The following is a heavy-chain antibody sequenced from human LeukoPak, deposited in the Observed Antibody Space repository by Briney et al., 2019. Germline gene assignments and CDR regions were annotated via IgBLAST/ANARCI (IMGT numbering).Heavy chain of an antibody. J-gene: IGHJ4*02. CDR2: IYSGGST. Sequence: GGSLRLSCAASEFTVSSNYMSWVRQAPGKGLEWVSVIYSGGSTYYADSVKGRFTISRDNSKNTLYLQMNSLRAEDTAVYYCARDPPIYDSSGYYSGGWGQGTLVTVSS. CDR1: EFTVSSNY. D-gene: IGHD3-22*01. CDR3: ARDPPIYDSSGYYSGG. V-gene: IGHV3-66*01.